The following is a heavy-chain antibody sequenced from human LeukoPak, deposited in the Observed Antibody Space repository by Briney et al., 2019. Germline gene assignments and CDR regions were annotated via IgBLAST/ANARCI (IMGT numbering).Heavy chain of an antibody. J-gene: IGHJ3*02. CDR1: GYSFTNYD. CDR3: ARVPATDAFDI. Sequence: ASVKVSCKVSGYSFTNYDINWVRQAPGQGLEWMGWMTPNSGETGSVQKFQGRLTMTRDTSTSTVYMELSSLRSEDTAVYYCARVPATDAFDIWGQGTMVTVSS. V-gene: IGHV1-8*01. D-gene: IGHD6-25*01. CDR2: MTPNSGET.